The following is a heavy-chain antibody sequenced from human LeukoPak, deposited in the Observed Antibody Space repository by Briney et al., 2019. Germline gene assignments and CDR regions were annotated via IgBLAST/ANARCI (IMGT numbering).Heavy chain of an antibody. D-gene: IGHD6-13*01. J-gene: IGHJ4*02. CDR1: GGSISSSSYY. Sequence: SETLSLTCTVSGGSISSSSYYWGWIRQPPGKGLEWVGSIYYSGSTYYNPSLKSRVTISVDTSKNQFSLKLSSVTAADTAVYYCARPKLGIAAPIDYWGQGTLVTVSS. V-gene: IGHV4-39*01. CDR3: ARPKLGIAAPIDY. CDR2: IYYSGST.